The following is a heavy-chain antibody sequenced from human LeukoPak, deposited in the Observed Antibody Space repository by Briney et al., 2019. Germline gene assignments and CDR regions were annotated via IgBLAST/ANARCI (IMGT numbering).Heavy chain of an antibody. CDR2: IYPGDSDT. D-gene: IGHD1-26*01. J-gene: IGHJ4*02. CDR3: ARSPIVGARPIDY. V-gene: IGHV5-51*07. CDR1: GYSFTSYW. Sequence: GESLKISCKGSGYSFTSYWIGWVHQMPGKGLEWMGIIYPGDSDTKYSPSFQGQVTISADKSISTAYLQWSSLKASDTAMYYCARSPIVGARPIDYWGQGTLVTVSS.